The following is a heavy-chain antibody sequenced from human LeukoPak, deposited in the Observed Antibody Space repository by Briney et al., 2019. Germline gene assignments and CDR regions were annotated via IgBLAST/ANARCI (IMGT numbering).Heavy chain of an antibody. CDR1: GGTFSSYA. V-gene: IGHV1-69*13. D-gene: IGHD3-9*01. J-gene: IGHJ4*02. Sequence: ASVKVSCKASGGTFSSYAISWVRQAPGQGLEWMGGIIPIFGTANYAQKFQGRVTITADESTSTAYMELSSLRSEDTAVYYCATTYYDILTGYYMESLYYFDYWGQGTLVTVSS. CDR2: IIPIFGTA. CDR3: ATTYYDILTGYYMESLYYFDY.